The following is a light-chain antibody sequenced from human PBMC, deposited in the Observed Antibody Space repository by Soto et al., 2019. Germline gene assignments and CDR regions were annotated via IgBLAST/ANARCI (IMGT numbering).Light chain of an antibody. V-gene: IGKV3D-15*01. CDR1: QSVNSN. CDR2: AAS. J-gene: IGKJ5*01. Sequence: EIVMTQSPATLSVSPGERATLSCRASQSVNSNLAWYQQKPGQAPRLLIYAASTRATGIPARFSGSGSGTEFTLTISSLQSEDFAVYYCQQYNNWPHTFGQGTRLEIK. CDR3: QQYNNWPHT.